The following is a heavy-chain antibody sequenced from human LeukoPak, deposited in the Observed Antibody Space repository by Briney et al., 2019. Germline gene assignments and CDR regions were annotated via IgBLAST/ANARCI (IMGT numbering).Heavy chain of an antibody. CDR3: ARAWYPEYFQY. CDR1: GFTFSSYE. V-gene: IGHV3-48*03. CDR2: ISTSGSVI. D-gene: IGHD6-13*01. J-gene: IGHJ1*01. Sequence: PGGSLRPSCTASGFTFSSYEMHWVRQAPGRGLEWVSYISTSGSVIYYAESVKGRFTISRDNAKNSVNLQMNSLRAEDTAVYYCARAWYPEYFQYWGQGTLVTVSS.